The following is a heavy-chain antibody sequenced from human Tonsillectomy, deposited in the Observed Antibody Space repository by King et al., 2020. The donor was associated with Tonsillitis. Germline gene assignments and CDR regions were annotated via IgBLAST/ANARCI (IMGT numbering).Heavy chain of an antibody. Sequence: QLQESGPGLVKPSQTLSLTCTVSGVSISSGTYYWNWIRQPAGKRLEWIGRIYTSGNTNYNPSLKSRGTISVDTSKNQFSLKLSSVTAADTAVYYCAREGRLGHYYYYYYMDVWGKGTTVTVSS. CDR2: IYTSGNT. V-gene: IGHV4-61*02. CDR1: GVSISSGTYY. CDR3: AREGRLGHYYYYYYMDV. D-gene: IGHD3-10*01. J-gene: IGHJ6*03.